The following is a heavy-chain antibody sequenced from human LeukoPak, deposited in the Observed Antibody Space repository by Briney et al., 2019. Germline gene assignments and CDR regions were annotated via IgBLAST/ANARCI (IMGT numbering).Heavy chain of an antibody. J-gene: IGHJ3*02. D-gene: IGHD3-3*01. CDR1: GGSISSYY. CDR3: ARESDFWSGYYYDAFDI. V-gene: IGHV4-59*01. Sequence: SETLSLTCTVSGGSISSYYWSWIRQPPGKGLEWIGYIYYSGSTNYNPSLKSRVTISVDTSKNQFSLKLSSVTAADTAVYYWARESDFWSGYYYDAFDIWGQGTMVTVSS. CDR2: IYYSGST.